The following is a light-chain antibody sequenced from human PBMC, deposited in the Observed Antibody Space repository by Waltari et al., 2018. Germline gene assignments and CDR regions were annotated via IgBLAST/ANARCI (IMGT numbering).Light chain of an antibody. CDR1: QSVFHSTYNQNY. Sequence: DIVMTQSPDSLAVSLGERAHIQCKSSQSVFHSTYNQNYLAWYQQKPGQPPELLIYWASTRESGVPDRFSGSGSGTDFTLTISSLQAEDVAFYYCQQYYSSPWTFGQGTKVEVK. CDR2: WAS. V-gene: IGKV4-1*01. J-gene: IGKJ1*01. CDR3: QQYYSSPWT.